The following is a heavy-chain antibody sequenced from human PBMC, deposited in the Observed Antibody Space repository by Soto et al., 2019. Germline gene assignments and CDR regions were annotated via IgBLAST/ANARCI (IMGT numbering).Heavy chain of an antibody. J-gene: IGHJ6*02. CDR3: ENGRDIVGATKDYYYGMDV. V-gene: IGHV4-4*02. Sequence: SETLSLTCAVSGGSISSSNWWSWVRQPPGKGLEWIGEIYHSGSTNYNPSLKSRVTISVDKSKNQFSLKMSSVTAEDTAVYYCENGRDIVGATKDYYYGMDVWGQGTTVT. CDR2: IYHSGST. CDR1: GGSISSSNW. D-gene: IGHD1-26*01.